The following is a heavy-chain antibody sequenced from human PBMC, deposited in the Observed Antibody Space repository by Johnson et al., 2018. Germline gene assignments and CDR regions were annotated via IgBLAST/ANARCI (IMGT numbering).Heavy chain of an antibody. Sequence: QVQLVQSGAEVKKPGASVKVSCKASGHTFTSYYVHWVRQAPGQGLEWMGIINPSGGRTTYAQKFQGRITMTKDTSTRTVYMELSSLRSEDTAVYYCARDEGLCSSTTCYTGWGQGTLVTVS. D-gene: IGHD2-2*02. V-gene: IGHV1-46*01. CDR1: GHTFTSYY. CDR2: INPSGGRT. J-gene: IGHJ4*02. CDR3: ARDEGLCSSTTCYTG.